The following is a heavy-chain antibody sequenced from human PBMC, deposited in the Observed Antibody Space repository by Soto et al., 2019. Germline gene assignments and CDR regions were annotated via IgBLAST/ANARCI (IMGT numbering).Heavy chain of an antibody. Sequence: EVQLVESGGGLVQPGGSLRLSCAASGFIVTNYFMTWVRQAPGKGPEWVSVTSNGGDTYYADSVRGRFTISRDSSKNTLYLQMNTLRVDDTAVYYCAWDALGGAYDFWHGGQGTLVTVSS. J-gene: IGHJ4*02. CDR2: TSNGGDT. CDR1: GFIVTNYF. D-gene: IGHD3-3*01. V-gene: IGHV3-66*01. CDR3: AWDALGGAYDFWH.